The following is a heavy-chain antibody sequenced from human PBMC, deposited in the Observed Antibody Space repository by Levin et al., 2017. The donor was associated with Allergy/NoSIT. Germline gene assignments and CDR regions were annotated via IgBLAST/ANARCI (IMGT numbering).Heavy chain of an antibody. CDR1: GGSVSSGSYY. Sequence: RSQTLSLTCTVSGGSVSSGSYYWSWIRQPPGKGLEWIGYIYYSGSTNYNPSLKSRVTISVDTSKNQFSLKLSSVTAADTAVYYCARDQERGSSSGDNWFDPWGQGTLVTVSS. CDR3: ARDQERGSSSGDNWFDP. CDR2: IYYSGST. D-gene: IGHD6-6*01. J-gene: IGHJ5*02. V-gene: IGHV4-61*01.